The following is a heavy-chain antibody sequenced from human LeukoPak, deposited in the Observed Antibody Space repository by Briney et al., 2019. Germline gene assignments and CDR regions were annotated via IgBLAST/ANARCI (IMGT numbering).Heavy chain of an antibody. CDR1: GFTFSKYW. Sequence: PGGSLRLSCAASGFTFSKYWMLWVRQAPGKGLESVSRINTDGTVTTYADSVKGRFTVSRGNADNTMFLQMNSVRDEDTAVYNCATKQWLAPPPDAWGQGTPVTVSS. CDR3: ATKQWLAPPPDA. D-gene: IGHD6-19*01. CDR2: INTDGTVT. V-gene: IGHV3-74*01. J-gene: IGHJ5*02.